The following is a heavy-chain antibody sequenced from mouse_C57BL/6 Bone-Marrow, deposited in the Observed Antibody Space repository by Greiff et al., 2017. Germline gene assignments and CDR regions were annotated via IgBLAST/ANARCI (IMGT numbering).Heavy chain of an antibody. CDR1: GFTFSSYA. D-gene: IGHD1-1*01. J-gene: IGHJ1*03. CDR2: ISDGGSYT. CDR3: ARDRPPYYYGSVWYFDV. Sequence: EVMLVESGGGLVKPGGSLKLSCAASGFTFSSYAMSWVRQTPEKRLEWVATISDGGSYTYYPDNVKGRFTISRDNAKNNLYLQMSHLKSEDTAMYYCARDRPPYYYGSVWYFDVWGTGTTVTVSS. V-gene: IGHV5-4*01.